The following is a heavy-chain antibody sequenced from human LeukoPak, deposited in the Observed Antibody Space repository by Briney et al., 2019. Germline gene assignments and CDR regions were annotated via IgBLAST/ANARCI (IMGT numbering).Heavy chain of an antibody. J-gene: IGHJ4*02. D-gene: IGHD6-13*01. CDR1: GGSMSSNY. Sequence: SETLSLTCTVSGGSMSSNYWSRIRQSPGKGLEWIGYIYYSGSTKYNPSLKSRVSMSVDTSKNQFSLKLTSVIAADTAVYYCARAPYSSSQLNFDYWGQGTLVTVSS. CDR2: IYYSGST. CDR3: ARAPYSSSQLNFDY. V-gene: IGHV4-59*01.